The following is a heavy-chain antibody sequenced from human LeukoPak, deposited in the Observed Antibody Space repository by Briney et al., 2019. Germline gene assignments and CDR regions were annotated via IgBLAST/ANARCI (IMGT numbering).Heavy chain of an antibody. CDR1: GFTASASY. D-gene: IGHD6-13*01. CDR2: IFSGGST. CDR3: AKKGGSTWNPLDY. V-gene: IGHV3-53*01. J-gene: IGHJ4*02. Sequence: GGSLRLSCEAAGFTASASYMNWVRQAPGKGLEWVSVIFSGGSTYYADSVRGRFTISRGNSQNTLYLQMNSLRAEDTAVYYCAKKGGSTWNPLDYWGQGTLVTVSS.